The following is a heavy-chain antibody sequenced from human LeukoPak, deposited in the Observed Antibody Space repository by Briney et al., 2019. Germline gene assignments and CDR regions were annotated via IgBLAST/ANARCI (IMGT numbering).Heavy chain of an antibody. Sequence: ETLSLTCTVSGGSISSSSYYWGWIRQPPGKGLEWIGYIYYSGSTNYNPSLKSRVTISVETSKNQFSLKLSSVTAADTAVYYCARVTGYMIEDYFDYWGQGTLVTVSS. CDR3: ARVTGYMIEDYFDY. D-gene: IGHD3-22*01. V-gene: IGHV4-61*05. CDR2: IYYSGST. CDR1: GGSISSSSYY. J-gene: IGHJ4*02.